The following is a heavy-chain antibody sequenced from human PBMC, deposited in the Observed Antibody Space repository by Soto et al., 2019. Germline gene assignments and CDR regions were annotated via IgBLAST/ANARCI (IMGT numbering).Heavy chain of an antibody. V-gene: IGHV4-39*01. D-gene: IGHD2-21*02. CDR1: GGSISSSSYY. Sequence: SETLSLTCTVSGGSISSSSYYWGWIRQPPGKGLEWIGSIYYSGSTYYNPSLKSRVTISVDTSKNQFSLKLSSVTAADTAVYYCARHIVVVTYFDYWGQGTLVTVSS. CDR2: IYYSGST. CDR3: ARHIVVVTYFDY. J-gene: IGHJ4*02.